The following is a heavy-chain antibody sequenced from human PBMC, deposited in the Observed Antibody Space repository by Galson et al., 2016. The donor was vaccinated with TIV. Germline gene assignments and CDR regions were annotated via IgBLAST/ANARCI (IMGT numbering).Heavy chain of an antibody. Sequence: SLRLSCAASGFTFYNFWMSWVRQAPGKGLEWVANIKGDGSDKDYVDSVKGRFTISRDNAKNSLSLQMNSLRPEDTAVYYCARVHWGIIVVPAATPNNWFDPWGQGTLVIVSS. D-gene: IGHD3-22*01. CDR3: ARVHWGIIVVPAATPNNWFDP. V-gene: IGHV3-7*01. J-gene: IGHJ5*02. CDR1: GFTFYNFW. CDR2: IKGDGSDK.